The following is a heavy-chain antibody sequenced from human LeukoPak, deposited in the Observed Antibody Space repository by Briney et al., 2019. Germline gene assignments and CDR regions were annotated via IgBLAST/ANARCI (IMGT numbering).Heavy chain of an antibody. V-gene: IGHV3-66*01. CDR3: ARGTLKAAATDFDY. D-gene: IGHD6-13*01. Sequence: PGGSLRLSCAASGFSVSSNYMNWVRQAPGKGLEWVSVIFSGGSTYYADSVKGRFTISRDNSKNSLYLQMNSLRAEDTALYYCARGTLKAAATDFDYWGQGTLVTVSS. CDR2: IFSGGST. CDR1: GFSVSSNY. J-gene: IGHJ4*02.